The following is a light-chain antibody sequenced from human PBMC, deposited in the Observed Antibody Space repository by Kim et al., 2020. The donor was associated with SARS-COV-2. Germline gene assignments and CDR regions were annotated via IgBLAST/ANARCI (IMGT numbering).Light chain of an antibody. V-gene: IGKV1-39*01. CDR3: QQCYGTPLT. CDR2: AAS. CDR1: QSISNN. J-gene: IGKJ4*01. Sequence: DIQMTQSPSSLSASVGDRVTITCRASQSISNNLNWYQQKPGKAPKLLIYAASTLHSGVPSRFSGSGSATDFTLTISSLQPEDFATYYCQQCYGTPLTFGGGTKVDIK.